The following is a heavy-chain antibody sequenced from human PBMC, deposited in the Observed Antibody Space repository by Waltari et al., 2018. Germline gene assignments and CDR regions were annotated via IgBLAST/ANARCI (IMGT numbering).Heavy chain of an antibody. V-gene: IGHV3-30*02. Sequence: QVQLVESGGGVVQPGGSLRLSCAASGFTFSSYGMHWVRQAPGKGLEWVAFIRYDGSNKYYADSVKGRFTISRDNSKNTLYLQMNSLRSEDTAVYYCAGDFFFDYWGQGTLVTVSS. D-gene: IGHD3-10*01. CDR3: AGDFFFDY. CDR2: IRYDGSNK. J-gene: IGHJ4*02. CDR1: GFTFSSYG.